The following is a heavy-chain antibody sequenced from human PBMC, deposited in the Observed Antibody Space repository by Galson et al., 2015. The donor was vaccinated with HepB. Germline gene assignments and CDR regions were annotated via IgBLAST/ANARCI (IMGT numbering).Heavy chain of an antibody. CDR3: ASYTQYSSSWTVGYFDY. CDR2: IIPILGIA. V-gene: IGHV1-69*04. CDR1: GGTFSSYA. Sequence: SVKVSCKASGGTFSSYAISWVRQAPGQGLEWMGRIIPILGIANYAQKFQGRVTITADKSTSTTYMELSSLRSEDTAVYYCASYTQYSSSWTVGYFDYWGQGTLVTVSS. J-gene: IGHJ4*02. D-gene: IGHD6-13*01.